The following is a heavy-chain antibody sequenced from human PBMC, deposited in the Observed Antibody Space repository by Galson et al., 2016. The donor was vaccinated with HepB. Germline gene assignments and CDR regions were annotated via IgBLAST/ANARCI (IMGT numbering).Heavy chain of an antibody. J-gene: IGHJ2*01. CDR1: GFTFSDYP. V-gene: IGHV3-30*14. CDR3: ASLRFKGFDL. D-gene: IGHD3-3*01. Sequence: SLRLSCATSGFTFSDYPMYWIRQAPGEGLEWVARISHDEIHTSYADSVKGRFTISRDNSKNTLYLQMNSLRAEDTAVYYCASLRFKGFDLWGRGTLVTVSS. CDR2: ISHDEIHT.